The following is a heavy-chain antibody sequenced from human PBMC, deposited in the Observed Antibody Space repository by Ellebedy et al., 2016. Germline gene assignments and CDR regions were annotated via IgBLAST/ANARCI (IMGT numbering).Heavy chain of an antibody. D-gene: IGHD3-10*01. CDR2: ISSSSSTI. CDR3: AREEDDLGSGRSPRLFDS. Sequence: GESLKISXAASGFTFSSYSMNWVRQAPGKGLEWVSYISSSSSTIYYADSVKGRFTISRDKSKNRIYLQMNSLRFEDTAVYYCAREEDDLGSGRSPRLFDSWGQGTLVTVSS. J-gene: IGHJ5*01. CDR1: GFTFSSYS. V-gene: IGHV3-48*01.